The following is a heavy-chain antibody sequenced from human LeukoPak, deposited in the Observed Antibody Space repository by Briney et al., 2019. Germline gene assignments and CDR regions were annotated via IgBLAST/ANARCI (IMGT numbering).Heavy chain of an antibody. CDR3: TLWSTFSYYYYGMDV. D-gene: IGHD2-8*02. Sequence: GSLRLSRAASGFTFSNAWMSWVRQAPGKGLEWVGRIKSKADGGTTDYAAPVKGRFTISRDDSKNTLYLQMNSLKTEDTAVYYCTLWSTFSYYYYGMDVWGQGTMVTVSS. V-gene: IGHV3-15*01. CDR2: IKSKADGGTT. J-gene: IGHJ6*02. CDR1: GFTFSNAW.